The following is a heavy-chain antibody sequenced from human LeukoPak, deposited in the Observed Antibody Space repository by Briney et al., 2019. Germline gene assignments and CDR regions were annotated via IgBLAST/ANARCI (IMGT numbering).Heavy chain of an antibody. CDR3: ARAAVTTSRYFQH. D-gene: IGHD4-17*01. Sequence: SETLSLTCTVSGSSINSYYWSWIRQPPGKGLEWIGYIYNSGHTNYNPSLKSRVTISEDTSKNQLSLKLSSVTAADTAVYYCARAAVTTSRYFQHWGQGTLVTVSS. V-gene: IGHV4-59*01. J-gene: IGHJ1*01. CDR2: IYNSGHT. CDR1: GSSINSYY.